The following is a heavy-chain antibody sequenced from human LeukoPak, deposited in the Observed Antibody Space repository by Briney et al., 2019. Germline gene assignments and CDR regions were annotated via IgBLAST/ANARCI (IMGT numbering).Heavy chain of an antibody. CDR2: TYYRSKWYN. V-gene: IGHV6-1*01. D-gene: IGHD3-22*01. CDR3: AGVTYYYDSSGYTEGDDAFDI. Sequence: SQTLSLTCAISGDSVSSNSAAWNWIRQSPSRGLEWLGRTYYRSKWYNDYAVSVKSRITINPDTSKNQFSLQLNSVTPEDTAVYYCAGVTYYYDSSGYTEGDDAFDIWGQGTMVTVSS. CDR1: GDSVSSNSAA. J-gene: IGHJ3*02.